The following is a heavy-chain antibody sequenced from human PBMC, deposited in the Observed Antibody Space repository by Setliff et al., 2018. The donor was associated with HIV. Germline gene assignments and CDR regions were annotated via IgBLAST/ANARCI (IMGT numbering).Heavy chain of an antibody. CDR3: ARDRLTNVRYWTSDY. CDR1: GFTFSNYW. J-gene: IGHJ4*02. Sequence: LRLSCAASGFTFSNYWMDWVRQAPGKGLEWVATIKQDGSEIYYMDSVKGRFTISRDNARTSLFLEMRSLRADDTATYYCARDRLTNVRYWTSDYWGQGTLVTVSS. V-gene: IGHV3-7*01. CDR2: IKQDGSEI. D-gene: IGHD2-8*01.